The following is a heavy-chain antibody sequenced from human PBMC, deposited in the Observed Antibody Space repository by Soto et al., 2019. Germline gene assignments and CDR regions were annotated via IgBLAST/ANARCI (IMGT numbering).Heavy chain of an antibody. CDR1: GGTFSSYA. V-gene: IGHV1-69*13. CDR2: IIPIFGTA. D-gene: IGHD4-17*01. J-gene: IGHJ4*02. Sequence: ASVKVSCKASGGTFSSYAISWVRQAPGQGLEWMGGIIPIFGTANYAQKFQGRVTITADESTSTAYMELSSLRSEDTAVYYCATYQDYGDYGARFDYWGQGTLVTVSS. CDR3: ATYQDYGDYGARFDY.